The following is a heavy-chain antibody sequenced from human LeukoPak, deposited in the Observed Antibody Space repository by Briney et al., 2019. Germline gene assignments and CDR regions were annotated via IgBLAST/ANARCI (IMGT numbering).Heavy chain of an antibody. D-gene: IGHD1-1*01. CDR1: GFTFDDHG. V-gene: IGHV3-20*04. Sequence: GGSLRLSCAASGFTFDDHGMTWVRQVPGKGLEWVSNINWNGATTNYADSVKGRFTISRDNAKNSLYLQMNSLRAEDTAFYYCARLKINHGWKGGMDYWGQGTLVTVS. CDR2: INWNGATT. J-gene: IGHJ4*02. CDR3: ARLKINHGWKGGMDY.